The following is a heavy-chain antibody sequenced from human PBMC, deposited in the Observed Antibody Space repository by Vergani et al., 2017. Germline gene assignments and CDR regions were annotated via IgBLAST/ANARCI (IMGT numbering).Heavy chain of an antibody. CDR3: ARGGWGTVTTFFHYGMDV. D-gene: IGHD4-17*01. V-gene: IGHV1-69*13. CDR2: IIPIFGTA. Sequence: QVQLVQSGAEVKKPGSSVKVSCKASGGTFSSYAISWVRQAPGQGLEWMGRIIPIFGTANYAQKFQGRVTITADESTSTAYMELSSLRSEDTAVYYCARGGWGTVTTFFHYGMDVWGQGTTVTVSS. CDR1: GGTFSSYA. J-gene: IGHJ6*02.